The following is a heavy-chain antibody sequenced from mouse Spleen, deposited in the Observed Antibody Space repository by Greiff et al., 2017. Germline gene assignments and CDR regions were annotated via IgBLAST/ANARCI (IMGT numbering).Heavy chain of an antibody. D-gene: IGHD1-1*01. CDR2: INPNNGGT. CDR3: ARGMGYYYGSSYWYFDV. CDR1: GYTFTDYN. V-gene: IGHV1-22*01. Sequence: VQLQQSGPELVKPGASVKMSCKASGYTFTDYNMHWVKQSHGKSLEWIGYINPNNGGTSYNQKFKGKATLTVNKSSSTAYLELRSLTSEDSAVYYCARGMGYYYGSSYWYFDVWGTGTTVTVSS. J-gene: IGHJ1*03.